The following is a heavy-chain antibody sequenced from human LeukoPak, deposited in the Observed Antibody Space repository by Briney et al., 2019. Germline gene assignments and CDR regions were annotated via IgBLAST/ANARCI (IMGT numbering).Heavy chain of an antibody. Sequence: GGSLRLSCAASGFTFSSYAMHWVRQAPGKGLEWVAVISYDGSNKYYADAVKGRFTISRDNSKNTPYLQMNSLRAEDTAVYYCARDLTVTDYYYYGMDVWGQGTTVTVSS. D-gene: IGHD4-11*01. CDR1: GFTFSSYA. CDR2: ISYDGSNK. CDR3: ARDLTVTDYYYYGMDV. J-gene: IGHJ6*02. V-gene: IGHV3-30-3*01.